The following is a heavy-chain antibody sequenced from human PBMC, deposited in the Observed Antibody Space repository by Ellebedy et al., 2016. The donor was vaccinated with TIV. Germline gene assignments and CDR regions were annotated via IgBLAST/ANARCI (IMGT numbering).Heavy chain of an antibody. D-gene: IGHD3-16*01. V-gene: IGHV4-34*01. J-gene: IGHJ4*02. CDR3: VWESYYDY. CDR2: INHSGTT. Sequence: MPSETLSLTCAVYGGSFDPSYWGWIRQPPGKGLEWIGEINHSGTTTYSPSLRSRATISLDTSKNELSLELTSVTAADTAMYYCVWESYYDYWGQGTLVSVSS. CDR1: GGSFDPSY.